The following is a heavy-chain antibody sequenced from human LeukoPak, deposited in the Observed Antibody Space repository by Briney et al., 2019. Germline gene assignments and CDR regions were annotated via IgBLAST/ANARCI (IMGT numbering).Heavy chain of an antibody. V-gene: IGHV3-30-3*01. CDR1: GFTFSSYA. D-gene: IGHD4-17*01. J-gene: IGHJ4*02. CDR2: ISYDGSNK. Sequence: GGSLRLSCAASGFTFSSYAMHWVRQAPGKGLEWVAVISYDGSNKYYADSVKGRFTISRDNSKNTLYLQMNSLRAEDTAVYYCARDSDYCDPPPIDYWGQGTLVTVSS. CDR3: ARDSDYCDPPPIDY.